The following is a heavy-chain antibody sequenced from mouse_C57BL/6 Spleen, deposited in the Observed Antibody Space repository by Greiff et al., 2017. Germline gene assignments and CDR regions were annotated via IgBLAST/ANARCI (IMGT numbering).Heavy chain of an antibody. V-gene: IGHV1-69*01. D-gene: IGHD4-1*01. CDR1: GYTFTSYW. CDR3: ARRVLGYFDY. J-gene: IGHJ2*01. Sequence: QVQLQQPGAELVMPGASVKLSCKASGYTFTSYWMHWVKQRPGQGLEWIGEIDPSDSYTNYNQKFKGKSTLTVDKSSSTAYMQLSSLTSEDSAVYYCARRVLGYFDYWGQGTTRTVSS. CDR2: IDPSDSYT.